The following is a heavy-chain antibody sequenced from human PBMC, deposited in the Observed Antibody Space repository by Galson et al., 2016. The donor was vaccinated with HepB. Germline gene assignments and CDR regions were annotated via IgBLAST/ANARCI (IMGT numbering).Heavy chain of an antibody. D-gene: IGHD6-19*01. CDR3: ARSSSEWLDAFDV. CDR1: GFNFKTYT. V-gene: IGHV3-30*04. J-gene: IGHJ3*01. CDR2: ISYDGANA. Sequence: SLRLSCAASGFNFKTYTLHWVRQAPGKGLEWVAVISYDGANAFYADPVKGRFTFSRDNSKNTLYLQMNSLRADDTGVYYCARSSSEWLDAFDVWGQGTMVTVSS.